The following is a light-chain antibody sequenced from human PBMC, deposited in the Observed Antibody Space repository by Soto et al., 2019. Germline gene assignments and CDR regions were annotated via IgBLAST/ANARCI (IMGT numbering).Light chain of an antibody. CDR1: QGIRDD. V-gene: IGKV1-6*01. Sequence: AIQMTQSPSSLSASVGDRVTITCRASQGIRDDLAWYQQRPGKAPKLLIYAASNLQSGVPSRFSGSGSGTDFTLIISSLQPEDFATYYCLQDYDYPYTIGQWTKLEIK. CDR2: AAS. J-gene: IGKJ2*01. CDR3: LQDYDYPYT.